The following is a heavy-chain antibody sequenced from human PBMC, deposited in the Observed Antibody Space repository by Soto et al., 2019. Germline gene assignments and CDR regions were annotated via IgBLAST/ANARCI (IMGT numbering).Heavy chain of an antibody. CDR3: ARGLFSENYYSGGWYYFDY. J-gene: IGHJ4*02. CDR1: GGSFSGYS. CDR2: INHSGST. Sequence: QVQLQQWGAGLLKPSETLSLTCAVSGGSFSGYSWTWIRQSPGKGLEWIGQINHSGSTTYNPSLTSRVTISLATSNHNFSLDLSSVTAADTAVYYCARGLFSENYYSGGWYYFDYWGQGTLVTVSS. D-gene: IGHD1-26*01. V-gene: IGHV4-34*01.